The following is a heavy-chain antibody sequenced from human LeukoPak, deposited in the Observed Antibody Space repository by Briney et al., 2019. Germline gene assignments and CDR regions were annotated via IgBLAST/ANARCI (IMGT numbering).Heavy chain of an antibody. V-gene: IGHV3-23*01. Sequence: GGSLRLSCAASGFTFSSYAMSWVRQAPGKGLEWVSAISGSGSRTYYADSVKGRSTISRDNSKNTLYLQMNSLRAEDTAVFYCAKDPGCSGYGYFDYWGQGTLVTVSS. CDR3: AKDPGCSGYGYFDY. D-gene: IGHD5-12*01. CDR2: ISGSGSRT. CDR1: GFTFSSYA. J-gene: IGHJ4*02.